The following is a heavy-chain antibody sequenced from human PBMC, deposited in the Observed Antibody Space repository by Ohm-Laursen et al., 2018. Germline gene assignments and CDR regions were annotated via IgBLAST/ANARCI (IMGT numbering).Heavy chain of an antibody. CDR3: ARPYSSNWWRDFYY. D-gene: IGHD6-13*01. CDR2: INPDGVGST. Sequence: VSSVKVSCKASGYTFTGHYIHWVRQAPGQGLEWMGIINPDGVGSTTYAQKFQGRVTMTRDTSTSTVYMELSSLRSEDTAVYYCARPYSSNWWRDFYYWGRGTLVTVSS. CDR1: GYTFTGHY. V-gene: IGHV1-46*01. J-gene: IGHJ4*02.